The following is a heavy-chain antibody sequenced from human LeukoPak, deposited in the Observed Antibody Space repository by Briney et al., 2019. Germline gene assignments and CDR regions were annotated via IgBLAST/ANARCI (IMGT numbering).Heavy chain of an antibody. CDR1: GFTFSSYS. CDR2: ISSSSSSYI. D-gene: IGHD2-15*01. Sequence: GGSLRLSCAASGFTFSSYSMNWVRQAPGKGLEWVSSISSSSSSYIYYADSVKGRFTISRDNSKNTLYLQMNSLRAEDTAVYYCARGALDAATPFDSWGQGTLVTVSS. V-gene: IGHV3-21*01. J-gene: IGHJ5*01. CDR3: ARGALDAATPFDS.